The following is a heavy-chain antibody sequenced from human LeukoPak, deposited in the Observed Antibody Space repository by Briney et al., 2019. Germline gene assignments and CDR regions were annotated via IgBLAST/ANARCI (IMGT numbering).Heavy chain of an antibody. CDR1: GGSISNSY. V-gene: IGHV4-59*01. CDR3: ARGYDIDV. J-gene: IGHJ6*02. Sequence: NPSETLSLTCTISGGSISNSYWSWIRQPPGKPLEWIGYIYYTGTTKYNPSLKSRATISLDTSKNQFSLKLTSVTAADTALFFCARGYDIDVWGQGTTVTVSS. CDR2: IYYTGTT.